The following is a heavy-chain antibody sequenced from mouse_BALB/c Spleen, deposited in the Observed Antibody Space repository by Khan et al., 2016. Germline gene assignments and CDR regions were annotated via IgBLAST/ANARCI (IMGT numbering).Heavy chain of an antibody. J-gene: IGHJ4*01. V-gene: IGHV1-9*01. CDR2: ILPGNANS. CDR3: ARAWYSMDY. Sequence: QVQLQQSGAELMKPGASVKISRKATGYTFSNYWIEWVKQRPGHGLEWIGDILPGNANSNYNENLKGKATLTADTSSNTAYMQLSSLTSEDSAVYYCARAWYSMDYWGQGTSVTVSS. CDR1: GYTFSNYW.